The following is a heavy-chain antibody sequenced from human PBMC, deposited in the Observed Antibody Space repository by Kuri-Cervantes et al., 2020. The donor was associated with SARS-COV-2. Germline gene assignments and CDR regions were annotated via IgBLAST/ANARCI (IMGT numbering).Heavy chain of an antibody. CDR2: IYSGGST. V-gene: IGHV3-53*01. CDR3: ARDKSCTNGVCPYYYGMDV. Sequence: GESLKISCAASGFTVSSNYMSWVRQAPGKGLEWVSVIYSGGSTYYADSVKGRFTISRDNSKNTLYLQMNSLRAEDTAVYYCARDKSCTNGVCPYYYGMDVWGQGTTVTVSS. CDR1: GFTVSSNY. J-gene: IGHJ6*02. D-gene: IGHD2-8*01.